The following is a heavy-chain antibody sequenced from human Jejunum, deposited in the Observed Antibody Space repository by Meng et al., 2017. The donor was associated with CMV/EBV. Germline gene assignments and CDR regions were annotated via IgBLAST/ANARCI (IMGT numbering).Heavy chain of an antibody. CDR1: GFLFSDHG. D-gene: IGHD1/OR15-1a*01. CDR3: VKENKKLRGDY. J-gene: IGHJ4*02. CDR2: IAFGGASQ. Sequence: CAASGFLFSDHGMHWVRQAPGKGLEWVAFIAFGGASQSYAESVKGRFTTSRDNSKNTLFLQMNSLRAEDTAVYYCVKENKKLRGDYWGQGTLVTVSS. V-gene: IGHV3-30*02.